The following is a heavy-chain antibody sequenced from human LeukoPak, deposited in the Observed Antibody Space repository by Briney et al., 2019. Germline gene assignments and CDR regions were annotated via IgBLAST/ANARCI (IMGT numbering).Heavy chain of an antibody. CDR1: SGSISSSNW. Sequence: SETLSLTCAVSSGSISSSNWWSWVRQPPGKGLEWIGEIYHSGSTNYNPSLKSRVTISVDKSKNQFSLKLSSVTAADTAVYYCASYVSAVTSDYFDYWGQGTLVTVSS. CDR2: IYHSGST. D-gene: IGHD4-17*01. J-gene: IGHJ4*02. V-gene: IGHV4-4*02. CDR3: ASYVSAVTSDYFDY.